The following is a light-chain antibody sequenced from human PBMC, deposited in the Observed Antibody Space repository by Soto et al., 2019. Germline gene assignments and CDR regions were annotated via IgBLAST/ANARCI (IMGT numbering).Light chain of an antibody. J-gene: IGLJ3*02. CDR2: NTN. V-gene: IGLV8-61*01. CDR1: SGSVSTSYY. Sequence: QTVVTQEPSFSVSPGRTVTLTCGLSSGSVSTSYYPSWYQQTPGQAPRTLIYNTNTRSSGVPDRFSGSILGNKAALTITGAQADDESDYYCVLYMGNGIWVFGGGTKLTVL. CDR3: VLYMGNGIWV.